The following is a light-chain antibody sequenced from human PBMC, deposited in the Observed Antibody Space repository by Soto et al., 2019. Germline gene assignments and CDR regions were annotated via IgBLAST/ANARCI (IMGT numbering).Light chain of an antibody. Sequence: QSVLTQPASVSGSPGQSITISCTGTSSDVGGYNYVSWYQQHPGKAPKLMIYDDSNRPSGVSNRFSGSKSGNTASLTISGLQAEDEADYYCSSYTSSSTLEFGGGTKLTVL. CDR3: SSYTSSSTLE. CDR2: DDS. V-gene: IGLV2-14*01. CDR1: SSDVGGYNY. J-gene: IGLJ2*01.